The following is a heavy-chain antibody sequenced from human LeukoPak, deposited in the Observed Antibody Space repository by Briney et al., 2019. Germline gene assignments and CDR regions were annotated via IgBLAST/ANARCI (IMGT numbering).Heavy chain of an antibody. Sequence: GASVKVSCKASGYTFTNYGISWVRQAPGQGLEWMGWISVYNVNTNYAQKLQGRVTMTTDTSTSTAYMELRSLRSDDTAVYYCARTVDTAMSFRFDPWGQGTLVTVSS. D-gene: IGHD5-18*01. CDR1: GYTFTNYG. V-gene: IGHV1-18*01. J-gene: IGHJ5*02. CDR3: ARTVDTAMSFRFDP. CDR2: ISVYNVNT.